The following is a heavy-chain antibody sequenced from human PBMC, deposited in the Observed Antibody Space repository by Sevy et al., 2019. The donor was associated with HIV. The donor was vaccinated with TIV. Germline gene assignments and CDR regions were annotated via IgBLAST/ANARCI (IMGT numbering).Heavy chain of an antibody. CDR2: INPSGGST. J-gene: IGHJ6*02. Sequence: ASVKVSCKASGYTFTSYYMHWVRQAPGQGLEWMGIINPSGGSTSYAQKFQGRVTMTRDTSTSTVYMELSSLRSEDTAVYYCASVSRNYVFWSGPENYYGMDVWGQGTTVTVSS. CDR3: ASVSRNYVFWSGPENYYGMDV. D-gene: IGHD3-3*01. V-gene: IGHV1-46*01. CDR1: GYTFTSYY.